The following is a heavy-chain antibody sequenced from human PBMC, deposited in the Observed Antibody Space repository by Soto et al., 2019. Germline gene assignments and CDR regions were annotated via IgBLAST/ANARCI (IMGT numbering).Heavy chain of an antibody. V-gene: IGHV6-1*01. Sequence: PSQTLSLTCAISGDSVSSKSAAWNWTRQSPSRGLEWLGRTYYRSKWYNDYAVSVKSRISINPDTSKNQFSLQLNSVTPEDTAVYYCARGRPAYYGMDVWGQGTTVTVSS. CDR1: GDSVSSKSAA. CDR3: ARGRPAYYGMDV. J-gene: IGHJ6*02. CDR2: TYYRSKWYN. D-gene: IGHD6-6*01.